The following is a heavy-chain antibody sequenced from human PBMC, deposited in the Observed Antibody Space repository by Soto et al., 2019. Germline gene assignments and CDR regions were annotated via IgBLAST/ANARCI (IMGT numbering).Heavy chain of an antibody. V-gene: IGHV4-39*02. CDR1: GGSISSSSYY. J-gene: IGHJ4*02. D-gene: IGHD6-25*01. Sequence: SETLSLTCTVSGGSISSSSYYWGWIRQPPGKGLEWIGSIYYSGSTFYSPSLRSRVTISVDTSKNQFSLRVSSVTAADTAVYYCAREYSSAPDYWGQGTRVTVSS. CDR3: AREYSSAPDY. CDR2: IYYSGST.